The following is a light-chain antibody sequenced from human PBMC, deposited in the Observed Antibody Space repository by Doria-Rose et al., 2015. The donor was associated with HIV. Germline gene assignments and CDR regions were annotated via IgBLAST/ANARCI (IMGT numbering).Light chain of an antibody. V-gene: IGKV4-1*01. CDR1: QSLLYTSKNY. J-gene: IGKJ3*01. CDR2: WAL. CDR3: QQYYDTPS. Sequence: TQPLESLGMSLGERATLNCKSNQSLLYTSKNYLAWYQQKPGQPPKLLIYWALTRQAGVPARFSGSGSGTDFTLTISSLEAEDVAVYYCQQYYDTPSFGPGTTVDIK.